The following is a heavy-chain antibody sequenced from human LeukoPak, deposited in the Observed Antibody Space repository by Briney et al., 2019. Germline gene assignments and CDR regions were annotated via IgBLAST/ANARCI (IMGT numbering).Heavy chain of an antibody. CDR2: INHSGST. CDR3: ARGANSSGWYKGFDY. CDR1: GGSFSGYY. D-gene: IGHD6-19*01. J-gene: IGHJ4*02. Sequence: PSETLSLTCAVYGGSFSGYYWSWIRQPPGKGLEWIGEINHSGSTNYSPSLKSRVTISVDTPKNQFSLKLSSVTAADTAVYYCARGANSSGWYKGFDYWGQGTLVTVSS. V-gene: IGHV4-34*01.